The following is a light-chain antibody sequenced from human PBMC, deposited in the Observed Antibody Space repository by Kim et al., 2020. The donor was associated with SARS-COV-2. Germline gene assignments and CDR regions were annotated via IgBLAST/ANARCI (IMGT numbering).Light chain of an antibody. Sequence: QSVLTQPPSASVSPGQSVTISCTGTSSDVGGYNYVSWYQQHPGKAPKLMIYEVSKRPSGVPDRFSGSKSGNTASLTVSGLQAEDEADYYCSSYAGSNNFKVFGGGTQLTVL. CDR3: SSYAGSNNFKV. CDR2: EVS. V-gene: IGLV2-8*01. CDR1: SSDVGGYNY. J-gene: IGLJ2*01.